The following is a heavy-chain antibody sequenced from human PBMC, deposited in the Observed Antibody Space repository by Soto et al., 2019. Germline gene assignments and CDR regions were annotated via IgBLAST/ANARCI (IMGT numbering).Heavy chain of an antibody. CDR1: GFTFSSYA. Sequence: GGSLRLSCAASGFTFSSYAMHWIRQAPGKGLEWVAVISYDGSNKYYADSVKGRFTISRDNSKNTLYLQMNSLRAEDTAVYYCARVRSPTRGYDRRLRYYGMDVWGQGTTVTVSS. CDR3: ARVRSPTRGYDRRLRYYGMDV. V-gene: IGHV3-30-3*01. CDR2: ISYDGSNK. J-gene: IGHJ6*02. D-gene: IGHD5-12*01.